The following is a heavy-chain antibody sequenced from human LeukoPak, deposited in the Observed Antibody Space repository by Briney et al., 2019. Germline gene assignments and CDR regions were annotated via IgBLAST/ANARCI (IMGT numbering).Heavy chain of an antibody. Sequence: SGTLSLTCVVSGGSISDTNYWSWVRQSPGKGLEWIGEIFHTGRTNSNPSLKSRATLSVDKSKNQFSLKMNSVTAADTAVYYCARRGIVGAEGAFDIWGQGTMVTVSS. CDR1: GGSISDTNY. D-gene: IGHD1-26*01. CDR3: ARRGIVGAEGAFDI. J-gene: IGHJ3*02. CDR2: IFHTGRT. V-gene: IGHV4-4*02.